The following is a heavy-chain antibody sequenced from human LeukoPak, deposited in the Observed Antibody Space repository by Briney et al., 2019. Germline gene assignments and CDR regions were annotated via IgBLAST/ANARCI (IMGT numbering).Heavy chain of an antibody. D-gene: IGHD4-17*01. CDR1: GFTFRNYP. CDR2: ISYDGSTK. Sequence: PGGSLRLSCEASGFTFRNYPMHWVPRAPGKGLEGVALISYDGSTKHYADSVKGRFTISRDNSKNTLSLQINSLRSEDTAVYYCAKGLLFRTVTPFDYWGQGTLVTVSS. CDR3: AKGLLFRTVTPFDY. V-gene: IGHV3-30*18. J-gene: IGHJ4*02.